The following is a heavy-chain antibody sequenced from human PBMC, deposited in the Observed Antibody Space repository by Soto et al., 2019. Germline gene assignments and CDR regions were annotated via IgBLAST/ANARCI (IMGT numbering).Heavy chain of an antibody. CDR3: ARVDNMVVDAFDI. Sequence: SETLSLTCTVSGGSISSGSNYWGWIRQHPGKGLEWIGYIYYGGSTYYNPSLKSRVSISVDTSKNQFSLKLTSVTAADTAVYYCARVDNMVVDAFDIWGQGTMVTVSS. J-gene: IGHJ3*02. CDR2: IYYGGST. CDR1: GGSISSGSNY. V-gene: IGHV4-31*03. D-gene: IGHD2-21*01.